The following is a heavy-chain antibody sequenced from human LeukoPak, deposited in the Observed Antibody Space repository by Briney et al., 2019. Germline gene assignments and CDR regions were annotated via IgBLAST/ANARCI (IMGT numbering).Heavy chain of an antibody. Sequence: PGRSLRLSCAASAFTFSIYAMDWVRQAPGKGLEWVAAISYDGGNEYYADSVKGRFTVSRDNSKNTLYLQMNSLRVEDTAVYYCARVRSGVFDPWGQGTLVTVSS. CDR3: ARVRSGVFDP. CDR1: AFTFSIYA. CDR2: ISYDGGNE. J-gene: IGHJ5*02. V-gene: IGHV3-30-3*01. D-gene: IGHD3-10*01.